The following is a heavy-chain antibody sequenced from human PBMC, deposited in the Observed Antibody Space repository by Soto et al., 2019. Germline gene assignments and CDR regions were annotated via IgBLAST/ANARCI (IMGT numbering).Heavy chain of an antibody. CDR3: ARTIFGKNSYYYGMDV. D-gene: IGHD3-3*01. V-gene: IGHV4-59*01. Sequence: QVQLQESGPGLVKPSETLSLTCTVSGGSISSYYWSWIRQPPGKGLEWIGYIYYSGSTNYNPSLQSRVTISVDTSKNQFSLKLSSVTAADTAVYYCARTIFGKNSYYYGMDVWGKGTTVTVSS. J-gene: IGHJ6*04. CDR1: GGSISSYY. CDR2: IYYSGST.